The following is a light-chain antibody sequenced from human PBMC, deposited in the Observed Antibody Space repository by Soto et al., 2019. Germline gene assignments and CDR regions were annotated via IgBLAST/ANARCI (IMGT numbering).Light chain of an antibody. CDR1: QSVNSW. CDR3: QHNNGYSWT. V-gene: IGKV1-5*01. J-gene: IGKJ1*01. Sequence: DIQMTQSPSTLSAFVGDRVTITYRASQSVNSWLAWYQQRPGKAPKLLIYDASTLESGVPSRFSGSGSGTEFTLTISSLQPDDFATYYCQHNNGYSWTFGQGTKVDIK. CDR2: DAS.